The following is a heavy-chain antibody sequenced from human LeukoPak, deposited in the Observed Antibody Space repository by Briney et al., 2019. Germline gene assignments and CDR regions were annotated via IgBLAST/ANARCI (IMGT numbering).Heavy chain of an antibody. CDR3: ARSARLMKGVVEVTALDD. D-gene: IGHD3-3*01. CDR1: GFTFSSYS. Sequence: QSGGSLRLSCAAYGFTFSSYSMNWVRQAPGKGLEWIAYLSSSGSAFSYADSVEGRFTIARDNAKNSVYLEMNSLRADDTAVYYCARSARLMKGVVEVTALDDWGQGTLVTVSS. CDR2: LSSSGSAF. J-gene: IGHJ4*02. V-gene: IGHV3-48*04.